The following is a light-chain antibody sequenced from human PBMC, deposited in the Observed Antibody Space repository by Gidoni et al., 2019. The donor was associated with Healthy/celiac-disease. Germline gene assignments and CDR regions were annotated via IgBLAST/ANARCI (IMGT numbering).Light chain of an antibody. CDR1: QSLLHSNGYNA. Sequence: DIVMTQSPLSLPVTPGEPASLSCRSSQSLLHSNGYNALAWYLQKPGQSQQLLIYLGSNRASGVPDRFSGSGSGTDFTLKISRVEAEDVGVYYCMQALQTPLTFGQGTRLEIK. J-gene: IGKJ5*01. CDR2: LGS. CDR3: MQALQTPLT. V-gene: IGKV2-28*01.